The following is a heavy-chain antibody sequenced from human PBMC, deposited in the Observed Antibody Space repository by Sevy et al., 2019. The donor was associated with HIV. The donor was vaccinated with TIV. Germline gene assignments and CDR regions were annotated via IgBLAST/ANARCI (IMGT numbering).Heavy chain of an antibody. CDR2: INHSGST. CDR1: GGSFSGYY. J-gene: IGHJ6*02. D-gene: IGHD3-3*01. V-gene: IGHV4-34*01. CDR3: AGELRFLEWLPPEIYGMDV. Sequence: SETLSLTCAVYGGSFSGYYWSWIRQPPGKGLEWIGEINHSGSTNYNPSLKSRVTISVDTSKNQFSLKLSSVTAADTAVYYCAGELRFLEWLPPEIYGMDVWGQGTTVTVSS.